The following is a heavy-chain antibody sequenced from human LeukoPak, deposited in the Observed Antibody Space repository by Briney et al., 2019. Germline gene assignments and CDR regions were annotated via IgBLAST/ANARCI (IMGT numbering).Heavy chain of an antibody. D-gene: IGHD3-10*01. J-gene: IGHJ6*02. V-gene: IGHV3-74*01. CDR1: GFTFTTYW. CDR2: INSDGSIT. Sequence: GGSLRLSCAASGFTFTTYWMHWVRQAPGEGLVWVSHINSDGSITSYADSVKGRFTISRDNAKNTLYLQMNSLRAEDTAVYYCAKSGGDSGGYYLYYGMDVWGQGTTVTVSS. CDR3: AKSGGDSGGYYLYYGMDV.